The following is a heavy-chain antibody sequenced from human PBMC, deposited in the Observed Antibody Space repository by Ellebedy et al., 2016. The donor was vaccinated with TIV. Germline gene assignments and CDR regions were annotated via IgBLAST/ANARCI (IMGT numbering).Heavy chain of an antibody. CDR1: GGSISSYY. Sequence: GSLRLXXTVSGGSISSYYWSWIRQPPGKGLEWIGYIYYSGSTNYNPSLKSRVTISVDTSKNQFSLKLSSVTAADTAVYYCARDLRGVGHYFDSWGQGTLVTVSS. CDR3: ARDLRGVGHYFDS. V-gene: IGHV4-59*13. D-gene: IGHD4-17*01. CDR2: IYYSGST. J-gene: IGHJ4*02.